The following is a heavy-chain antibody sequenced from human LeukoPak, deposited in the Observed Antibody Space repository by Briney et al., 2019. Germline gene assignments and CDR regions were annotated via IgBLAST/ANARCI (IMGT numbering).Heavy chain of an antibody. D-gene: IGHD3-10*01. CDR3: ARQAGSGIFGY. CDR1: GFTFSSYG. J-gene: IGHJ4*02. CDR2: ISSSSSYI. Sequence: GGSLRLSCAASGFTFSSYGMSWVRQAPGKGLEWVSSISSSSSYIYYADSVKGRFTISRDNAKNSLYLQMNSLRAEDTAVYYCARQAGSGIFGYWGQGTLVTVSS. V-gene: IGHV3-21*01.